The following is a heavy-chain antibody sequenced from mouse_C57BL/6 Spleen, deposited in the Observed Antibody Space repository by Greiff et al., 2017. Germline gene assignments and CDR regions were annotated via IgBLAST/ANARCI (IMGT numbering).Heavy chain of an antibody. CDR1: GFTFSSYA. Sequence: EVQGVESGGGLVKPGGSLKLSCAASGFTFSSYAMSWVRQTPEKRLEWVATISDGGSYTYYPDNVKGRFTISRDNAKNNLYLQMSHLKSEDTAMDYCARDHGWFAYWGQGTLVTVSA. J-gene: IGHJ3*01. CDR3: ARDHGWFAY. CDR2: ISDGGSYT. V-gene: IGHV5-4*01.